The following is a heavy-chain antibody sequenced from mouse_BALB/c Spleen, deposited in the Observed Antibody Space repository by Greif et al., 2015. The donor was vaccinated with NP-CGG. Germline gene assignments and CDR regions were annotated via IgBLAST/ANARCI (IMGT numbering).Heavy chain of an antibody. D-gene: IGHD1-1*01. CDR1: GFTFSSYA. Sequence: EVQRVESGGGLVKPGGSLKLSCAASGFTFSSYAMSWVRQSPEKRLEWVAEISSGGSYTYYPDTVTGRFTISRDNAKNTLYLEMSSLRSEDTAMYYCAIYYYGSRGYFDYWGQGTTPTVSS. V-gene: IGHV5-9-4*01. CDR3: AIYYYGSRGYFDY. CDR2: ISSGGSYT. J-gene: IGHJ2*01.